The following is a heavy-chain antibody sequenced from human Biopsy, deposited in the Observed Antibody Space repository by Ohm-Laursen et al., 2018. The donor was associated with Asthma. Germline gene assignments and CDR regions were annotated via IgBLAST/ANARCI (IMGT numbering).Heavy chain of an antibody. D-gene: IGHD3-10*01. Sequence: GSLRLSCAASGFTFSSYWMHWVRQAPGKGLVWVSRINSDGSSTSYADSVKGRFTISRDNAKNSLYLQMNSLGPEDTAVYYCARDMGAGPNQPPSGSGSSHLYGMDIWGQGTTVTVSS. CDR1: GFTFSSYW. CDR2: INSDGSST. J-gene: IGHJ6*02. CDR3: ARDMGAGPNQPPSGSGSSHLYGMDI. V-gene: IGHV3-74*01.